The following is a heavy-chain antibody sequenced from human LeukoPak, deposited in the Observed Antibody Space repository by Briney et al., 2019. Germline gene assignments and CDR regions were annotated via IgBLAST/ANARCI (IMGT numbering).Heavy chain of an antibody. V-gene: IGHV3-48*01. D-gene: IGHD3-9*01. CDR1: GFTFSSYS. CDR2: ISSSSSTI. CDR3: ARDFYFAYSKNYYYMDV. Sequence: AGGSLRLSCAASGFTFSSYSMNWVRQAPGKGLEWVSYISSSSSTINYADSVRGRFTISRDNANNSLYLQMNSLRAEDTAVYYCARDFYFAYSKNYYYMDVWGKGTTVTVSS. J-gene: IGHJ6*03.